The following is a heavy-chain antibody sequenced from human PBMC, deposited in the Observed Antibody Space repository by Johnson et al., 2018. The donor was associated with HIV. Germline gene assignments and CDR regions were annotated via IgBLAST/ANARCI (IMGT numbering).Heavy chain of an antibody. D-gene: IGHD3-22*01. J-gene: IGHJ3*02. CDR3: ARPVVADYRGAFDI. CDR2: ISYDGSNK. CDR1: GFTFSSYA. V-gene: IGHV3-30*04. Sequence: QVQLVESGGGVVQPGRSLRLSCAASGFTFSSYAMHWVRQAPGKGLEWVAIISYDGSNKYYADSVKGRFTISRDNAKNSLYLQMNSLRAEDTALYYCARPVVADYRGAFDIWGQGTMVTVSS.